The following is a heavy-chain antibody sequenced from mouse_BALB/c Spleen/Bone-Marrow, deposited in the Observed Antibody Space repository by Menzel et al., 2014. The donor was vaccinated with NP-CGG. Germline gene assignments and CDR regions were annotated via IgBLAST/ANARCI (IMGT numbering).Heavy chain of an antibody. Sequence: VQLQHSGAELVKPGASVKLSCTASGFNIKDTYMHWVEQRPEQGLEWIGRIDPANGNTKYDPKFQGKATITADTSSNTAYLQLSSLTSEDTAVYYCASYYYGSSLFAYWGQGTLVTVSA. V-gene: IGHV14-3*02. CDR2: IDPANGNT. D-gene: IGHD1-1*01. CDR3: ASYYYGSSLFAY. CDR1: GFNIKDTY. J-gene: IGHJ3*01.